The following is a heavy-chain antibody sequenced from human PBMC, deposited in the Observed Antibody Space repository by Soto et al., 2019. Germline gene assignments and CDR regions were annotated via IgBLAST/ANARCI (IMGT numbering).Heavy chain of an antibody. CDR2: ISAGGNLI. J-gene: IGHJ4*02. Sequence: PGGSLRLSCAASGSIFTNHAMSWVRPVPGKGLEWVSGISAGGNLIYYADSVRGRFTMSRDNSKNMLYLQMNSLRAEDTAVYFCAKRQGIGAAAKNFDFWGQGARVTVSS. CDR1: GSIFTNHA. V-gene: IGHV3-23*01. D-gene: IGHD6-13*01. CDR3: AKRQGIGAAAKNFDF.